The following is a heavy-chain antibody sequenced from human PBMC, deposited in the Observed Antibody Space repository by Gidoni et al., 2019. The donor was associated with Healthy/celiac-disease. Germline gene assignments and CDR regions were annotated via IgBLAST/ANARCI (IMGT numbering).Heavy chain of an antibody. CDR2: LSYDGSHE. D-gene: IGHD6-19*01. CDR3: ANDQGSSGWYYFDY. CDR1: GFTFSSYG. V-gene: IGHV3-30*18. Sequence: QVQLVESGGGVVQPGRALSLPCAASGFTFSSYGMHWVRQAPGKGLEWVGVLSYDGSHEYYADSVKGRFTISRDNSKNTLYMQMNSLRAEDSAVYYCANDQGSSGWYYFDYWGQGTLVTVSS. J-gene: IGHJ4*02.